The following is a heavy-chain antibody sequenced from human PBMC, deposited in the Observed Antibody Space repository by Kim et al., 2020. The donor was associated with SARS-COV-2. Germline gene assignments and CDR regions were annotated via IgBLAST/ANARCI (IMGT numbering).Heavy chain of an antibody. J-gene: IGHJ2*01. V-gene: IGHV4-34*01. D-gene: IGHD2-8*01. CDR2: INYSGST. CDR3: SRGGQSSSLYGPRY. Sequence: SETLSLTCAVYGLSFSGYYWSWIRQPPGKGLEWVGDINYSGSTNYYPSSMSRLTISVDTSNNHSSLMLSSLTAADTAVFYCSRGGQSSSLYGPRY. CDR1: GLSFSGYY.